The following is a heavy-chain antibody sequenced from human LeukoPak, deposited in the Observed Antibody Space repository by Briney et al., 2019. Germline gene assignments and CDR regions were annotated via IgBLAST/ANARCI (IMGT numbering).Heavy chain of an antibody. Sequence: SQTLSLTCDISGDSVSSNNGAWNWVRQSPSRGLEWLGRTYYRSKWYNDYAGSLNGRITISPDTSKNQFSLHLNSVTPEDTAVYYCACDLGNTGWYTFDYWGQGILVTVSS. CDR3: ACDLGNTGWYTFDY. V-gene: IGHV6-1*01. D-gene: IGHD6-19*01. CDR1: GDSVSSNNGA. CDR2: TYYRSKWYN. J-gene: IGHJ4*02.